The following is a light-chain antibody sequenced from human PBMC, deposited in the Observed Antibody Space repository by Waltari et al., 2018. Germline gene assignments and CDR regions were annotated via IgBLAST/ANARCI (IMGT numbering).Light chain of an antibody. CDR2: STN. J-gene: IGLJ3*02. V-gene: IGLV1-44*01. CDR3: ATWDYSLDGQV. CDR1: RSNIGAEV. Sequence: QSVLTQPPSASGTPGQRVTISCSGSRSNIGAEVVNWYQVLPGTAPRLLIYSTNPRPSGVPGRVSGSKSGTSASLAIRGLQSEDEADEYCATWDYSLDGQVFGGGTKLTVL.